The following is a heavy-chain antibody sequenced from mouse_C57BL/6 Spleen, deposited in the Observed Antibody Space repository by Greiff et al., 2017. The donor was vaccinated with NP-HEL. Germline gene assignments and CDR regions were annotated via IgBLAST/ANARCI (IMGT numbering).Heavy chain of an antibody. D-gene: IGHD2-12*01. CDR3: ARTDQLRGDY. Sequence: EVQLQQSGPELVKPGASVKISCKASGYTFTDYYMNWVKQSHGKSLEWIGDINPNNGGTSYNQKFKGKATLTVDKSSSTAYMELRSLTSEDSAVYYCARTDQLRGDYWGQGTTLTVSS. CDR2: INPNNGGT. CDR1: GYTFTDYY. V-gene: IGHV1-26*01. J-gene: IGHJ2*01.